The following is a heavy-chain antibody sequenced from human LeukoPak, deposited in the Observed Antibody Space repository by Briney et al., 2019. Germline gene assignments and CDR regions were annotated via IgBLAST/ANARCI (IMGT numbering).Heavy chain of an antibody. CDR2: IYSGGST. J-gene: IGHJ4*02. CDR1: GFTVSSNY. CDR3: ARGREYSSGWYDY. D-gene: IGHD6-19*01. V-gene: IGHV3-53*01. Sequence: GGSLRLSCAASGFTVSSNYMSWVRQAPGKGLEWGSVIYSGGSTYYADSVKGRFTISRDNSKNTLYLQMNSLRAEDTAVYYCARGREYSSGWYDYWGQGTLVTVSS.